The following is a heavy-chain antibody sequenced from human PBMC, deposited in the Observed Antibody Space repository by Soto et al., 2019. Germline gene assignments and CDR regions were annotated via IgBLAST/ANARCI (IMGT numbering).Heavy chain of an antibody. Sequence: SETLSLTCTVSGGSVSSGTYQWSWIRQSPGKGLEWIGYIHYTGNTNYNPSLKSRVSISVDTSKNHFSLKLTSVTAADTALYFCARDFILARYDSSGPPRGIWGQGTMVTVSS. J-gene: IGHJ3*02. D-gene: IGHD3-22*01. CDR2: IHYTGNT. V-gene: IGHV4-61*03. CDR3: ARDFILARYDSSGPPRGI. CDR1: GGSVSSGTYQ.